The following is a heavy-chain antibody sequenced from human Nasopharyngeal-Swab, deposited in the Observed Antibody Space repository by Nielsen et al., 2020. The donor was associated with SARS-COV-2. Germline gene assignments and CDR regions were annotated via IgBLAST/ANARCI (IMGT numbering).Heavy chain of an antibody. CDR3: ASTTYSSGWYGPRSANYGMDV. D-gene: IGHD6-19*01. CDR2: INPSGGST. Sequence: ASVKVSCKASGYTFTSYYMHWVRQAPGQGLEWMGIINPSGGSTSYAQKFQGRVTMTRDTSTSTVYMELSSLRSEDTAVYYCASTTYSSGWYGPRSANYGMDVWGQGATVTVSS. J-gene: IGHJ6*02. V-gene: IGHV1-46*01. CDR1: GYTFTSYY.